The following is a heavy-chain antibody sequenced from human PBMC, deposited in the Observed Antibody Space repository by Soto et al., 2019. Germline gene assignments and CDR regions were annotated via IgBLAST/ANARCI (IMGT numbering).Heavy chain of an antibody. Sequence: PGESLKISCKGSGYSFTSYWIGWVRQMPGKGLEWMGIIYPGDSDTRYSPSFQGQVTISADKSISTAYLQWSSLKASDTAMYYCARHSLIAAAGGDPFDPWGQGTLVTVSS. CDR3: ARHSLIAAAGGDPFDP. V-gene: IGHV5-51*01. CDR1: GYSFTSYW. J-gene: IGHJ5*02. D-gene: IGHD6-13*01. CDR2: IYPGDSDT.